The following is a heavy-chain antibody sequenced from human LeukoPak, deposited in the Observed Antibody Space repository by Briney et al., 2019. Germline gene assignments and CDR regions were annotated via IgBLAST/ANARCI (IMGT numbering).Heavy chain of an antibody. V-gene: IGHV3-48*03. J-gene: IGHJ3*02. CDR1: AFTFSSYE. CDR3: ARSEVNTFDI. Sequence: GGSLRLSCVASAFTFSSYEMNWVRQAPGKGLEWVSHIRSSGSPIYYADSVKGRFTISRDNAKNSLYLQMNSLRAEDTAVYYCARSEVNTFDIWGQGTLVTVSS. D-gene: IGHD3-22*01. CDR2: IRSSGSPI.